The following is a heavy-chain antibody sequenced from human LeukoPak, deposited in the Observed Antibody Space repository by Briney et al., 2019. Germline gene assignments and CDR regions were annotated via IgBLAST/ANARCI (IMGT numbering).Heavy chain of an antibody. CDR3: AGSNSGSYYSSRHLVDC. CDR2: IYYSGST. CDR1: GGSISSYY. V-gene: IGHV4-59*01. J-gene: IGHJ4*02. Sequence: SETLSLTCTVSGGSISSYYWSWIRQPPGKGLEWIGYIYYSGSTNYNPSLKSRVTISVDTSKNQFSLKLSSVTAADTAVYYCAGSNSGSYYSSRHLVDCWGQGTLVTVSS. D-gene: IGHD1-26*01.